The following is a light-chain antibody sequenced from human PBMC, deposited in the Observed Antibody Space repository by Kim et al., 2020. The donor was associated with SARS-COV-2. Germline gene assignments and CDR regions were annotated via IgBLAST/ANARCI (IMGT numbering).Light chain of an antibody. Sequence: SYELTQPPSVSVSPGQTASITCSGDKLGDKYACWYQQKPGQSPVLVIYQDRKRPSGIPERFSGSNYGYTATLTISGTQAMDEADYYCQAWDSSTVVFGGG. CDR3: QAWDSSTVV. CDR1: KLGDKY. CDR2: QDR. J-gene: IGLJ2*01. V-gene: IGLV3-1*01.